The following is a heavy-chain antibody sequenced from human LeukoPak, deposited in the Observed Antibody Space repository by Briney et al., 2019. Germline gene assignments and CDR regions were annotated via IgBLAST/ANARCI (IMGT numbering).Heavy chain of an antibody. V-gene: IGHV4-28*01. CDR3: ARKHRWNGLYFDY. Sequence: SETLSLTCAVSGYSISSSNWWGWVRQPPGKGLEWIGYIHYSGTTYYNPSLLSRVTMSVDTSKNHFSLQLSSVTAVDTAVYYCARKHRWNGLYFDYWGQGILVTVSS. J-gene: IGHJ4*02. CDR1: GYSISSSNW. D-gene: IGHD1-1*01. CDR2: IHYSGTT.